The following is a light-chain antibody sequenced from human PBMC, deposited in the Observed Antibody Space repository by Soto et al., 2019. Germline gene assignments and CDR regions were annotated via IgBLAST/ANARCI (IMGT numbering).Light chain of an antibody. Sequence: QSALTQPPSASGSPGQSVTISCTGTSSDVGSYDYVSWYQQHPGKAPKLMIYEVSKRPSGVPDRFSGSKSGNTASLTVSGLQAEDEADYYCSSSAGSNSWGVFGGGTQLTVL. CDR1: SSDVGSYDY. J-gene: IGLJ3*02. V-gene: IGLV2-8*01. CDR3: SSSAGSNSWGV. CDR2: EVS.